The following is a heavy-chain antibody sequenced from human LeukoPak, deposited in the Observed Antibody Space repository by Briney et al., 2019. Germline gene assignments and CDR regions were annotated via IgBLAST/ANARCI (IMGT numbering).Heavy chain of an antibody. CDR1: GGSFSGYY. D-gene: IGHD3-10*01. Sequence: SETLSLTCAVYGGSFSGYYWSWIRQPPGKGLEWIGEINHSGSTNYNPSLKSRVTISVDTSKNQFSLKLSSVTAADTAVYYCASNIDYYGSGSYYRYWGQGTLVTVSS. J-gene: IGHJ4*02. V-gene: IGHV4-34*01. CDR3: ASNIDYYGSGSYYRY. CDR2: INHSGST.